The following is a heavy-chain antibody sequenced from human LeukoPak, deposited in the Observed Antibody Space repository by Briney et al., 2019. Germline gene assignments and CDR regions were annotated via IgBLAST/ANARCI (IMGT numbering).Heavy chain of an antibody. CDR1: GFTLSSHA. CDR2: ISNDGSNK. D-gene: IGHD3-10*01. J-gene: IGHJ4*02. CDR3: AKDRAFQAAGVTDS. Sequence: GESLRPSCAASGFTLSSHAMRWVRQAPGKGPEPEAVISNDGSNKLYGHYVKGRFTISRDDYENKLYLQMNSLRAEDTAVYYCAKDRAFQAAGVTDSWGQGTLVTVSS. V-gene: IGHV3-30*18.